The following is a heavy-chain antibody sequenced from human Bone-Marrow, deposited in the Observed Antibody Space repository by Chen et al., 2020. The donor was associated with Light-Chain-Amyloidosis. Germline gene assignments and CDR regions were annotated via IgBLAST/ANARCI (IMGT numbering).Heavy chain of an antibody. CDR2: INPDGTRV. Sequence: DVQLLESGGGLVQPGGSLRLSCAASGFTFRTSWMHWVRQAPGKGLVWVSRINPDGTRVDYADSVRGRFTISRDDAKSTVYLKMNSLRAEDTAVYYCSREFTGYDDYWGQGTLVTVSS. D-gene: IGHD5-12*01. CDR3: SREFTGYDDY. J-gene: IGHJ4*02. V-gene: IGHV3-74*01. CDR1: GFTFRTSW.